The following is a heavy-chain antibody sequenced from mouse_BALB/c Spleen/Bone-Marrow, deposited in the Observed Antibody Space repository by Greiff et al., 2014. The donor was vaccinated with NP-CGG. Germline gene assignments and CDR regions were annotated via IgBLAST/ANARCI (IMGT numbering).Heavy chain of an antibody. J-gene: IGHJ4*01. V-gene: IGHV1S81*02. D-gene: IGHD2-12*01. CDR1: GYTFTSYY. CDR3: TRSRRAMDH. CDR2: INPSNGGT. Sequence: VQLQQSGAELVKPGASVKLSCKASGYTFTSYYMCWVKQRPGQGLEWIGEINPSNGGTNFNEKFKSKATLTVDKSSSTAYMSLSCLTSEDSAVYYCTRSRRAMDHWGQGTSVTVSS.